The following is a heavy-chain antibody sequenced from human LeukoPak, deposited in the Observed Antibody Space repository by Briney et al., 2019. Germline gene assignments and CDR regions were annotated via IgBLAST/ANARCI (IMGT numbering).Heavy chain of an antibody. CDR1: GVSITSFY. CDR3: ASTGYCIGGSCYSNYFDH. D-gene: IGHD2-15*01. Sequence: PSETLSLTCTVSGVSITSFYWSWIRQPPGKGLEWIGYIYFSGSTNYNPSLKSRVTVSLDTTKNQVSLKLSSVSAADTAAYYCASTGYCIGGSCYSNYFDHWGQGTLVTVSS. J-gene: IGHJ4*02. V-gene: IGHV4-59*08. CDR2: IYFSGST.